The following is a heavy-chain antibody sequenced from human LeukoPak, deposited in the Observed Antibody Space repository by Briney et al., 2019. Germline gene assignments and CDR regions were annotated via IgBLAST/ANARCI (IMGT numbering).Heavy chain of an antibody. CDR2: ISGSGGST. D-gene: IGHD2-15*01. Sequence: PGGSLRLSCAASGFNFSSYAMSWVRQAPGKGLEWVSAISGSGGSTYYADSVKGRFTISRDNSKNTLYLQMNSLRAEDTAVYYCATSLAVVAATSYFDYWGQGTLVTVSS. J-gene: IGHJ4*02. V-gene: IGHV3-23*01. CDR3: ATSLAVVAATSYFDY. CDR1: GFNFSSYA.